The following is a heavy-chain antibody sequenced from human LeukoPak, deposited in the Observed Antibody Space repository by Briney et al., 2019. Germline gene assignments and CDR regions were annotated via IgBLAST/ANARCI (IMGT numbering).Heavy chain of an antibody. CDR1: GFTFSSYW. D-gene: IGHD5-18*01. CDR2: IKQDGSEK. Sequence: GGSLRLSCAASGFTFSSYWMSWVRQAPGKGLEWVANIKQDGSEKYYVDSVKGRFTISRDNAKNSLYLQMNSLRAEDTATYYCARGVGIQRWSFFFDHWGQGILVSVSS. CDR3: ARGVGIQRWSFFFDH. V-gene: IGHV3-7*03. J-gene: IGHJ4*02.